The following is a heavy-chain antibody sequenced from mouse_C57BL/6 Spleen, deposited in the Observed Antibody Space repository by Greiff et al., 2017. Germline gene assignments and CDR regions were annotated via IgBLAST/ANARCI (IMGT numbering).Heavy chain of an antibody. J-gene: IGHJ3*01. CDR2: IWSGGST. Sequence: QVQLKESGPGLVQPSQSLSITCTVSGFSLTSYGVHWVRQSPGKGLEWLGVIWSGGSTDYNAAFISRLSISKDNSKSQVFFKMNSLQAYDTAIYYCARNRMAYWGQGTLVTVSA. V-gene: IGHV2-2*01. CDR1: GFSLTSYG. CDR3: ARNRMAY.